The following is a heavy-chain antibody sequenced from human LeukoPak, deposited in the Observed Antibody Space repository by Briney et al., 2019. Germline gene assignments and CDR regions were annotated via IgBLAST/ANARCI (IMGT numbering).Heavy chain of an antibody. D-gene: IGHD3-10*01. CDR1: GFIFGDHA. Sequence: PGGPLRLSCTASGFIFGDHAMSWVRQAPGKGLECVGFIRSKAYGGTTEYAASVKGRFTISRDDSKGIAYLQMNSLKTEDTAVYYCSRGPILLWLHNGMDVWGQGTTVTVSS. CDR3: SRGPILLWLHNGMDV. CDR2: IRSKAYGGTT. J-gene: IGHJ6*02. V-gene: IGHV3-49*04.